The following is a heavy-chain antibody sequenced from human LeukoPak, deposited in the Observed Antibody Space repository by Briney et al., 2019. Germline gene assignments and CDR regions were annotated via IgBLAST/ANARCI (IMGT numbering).Heavy chain of an antibody. J-gene: IGHJ4*02. Sequence: GSLRLSCTASGFTFSTYWINWVRQSPGKGLVWVALINGDGSTTTHADSVKGRFTISRDNAKNTAYLQMNSLRDEDTAVYFCARDYAGSPDYWGQGTLVTVPA. CDR2: INGDGSTT. V-gene: IGHV3-74*03. D-gene: IGHD3-10*01. CDR1: GFTFSTYW. CDR3: ARDYAGSPDY.